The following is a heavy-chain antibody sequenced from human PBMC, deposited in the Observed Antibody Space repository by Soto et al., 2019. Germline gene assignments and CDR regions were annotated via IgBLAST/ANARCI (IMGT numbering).Heavy chain of an antibody. CDR2: IIPIFGTA. V-gene: IGHV1-69*13. D-gene: IGHD3-10*01. J-gene: IGHJ4*02. Sequence: ASVKVSWKASGGTFSSYAISWVRQAPGQGLEWMGGIIPIFGTANYAQKFQGRVTITADESTSTAYMELSSLRSEDTAVYYCARDITMVRGAFDYWGQATLVTVSS. CDR3: ARDITMVRGAFDY. CDR1: GGTFSSYA.